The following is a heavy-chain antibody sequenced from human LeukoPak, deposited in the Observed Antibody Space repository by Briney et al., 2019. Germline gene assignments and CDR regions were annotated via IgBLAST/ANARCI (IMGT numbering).Heavy chain of an antibody. CDR2: IYYSGST. D-gene: IGHD1-14*01. CDR3: ARGPEPGTFDP. CDR1: GGSISSGDYY. Sequence: PSQTLSLTCTVSGGSISSGDYYWSWIRQPPGKGLEWIGYIYYSGSTYYNPSPKSRVTISVDTSKNQFSLKLSSVTAADTAVYYCARGPEPGTFDPWGQGTLVTVSS. J-gene: IGHJ5*02. V-gene: IGHV4-30-4*01.